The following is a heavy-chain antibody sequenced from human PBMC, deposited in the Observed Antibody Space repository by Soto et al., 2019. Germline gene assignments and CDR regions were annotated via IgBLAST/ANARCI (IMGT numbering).Heavy chain of an antibody. CDR3: ARRSPSWAFDI. V-gene: IGHV3-74*03. D-gene: IGHD2-15*01. CDR2: LSPDGSTT. CDR1: GFTFSNYW. J-gene: IGHJ3*02. Sequence: GGSLRLSCEASGFTFSNYWMNWVRQVPGKGLVWVSRLSPDGSTTKYADSVKGRFTISRDNARNTVSLQMSSLRAEDTAVYYCARRSPSWAFDIWGQGTMVTVSS.